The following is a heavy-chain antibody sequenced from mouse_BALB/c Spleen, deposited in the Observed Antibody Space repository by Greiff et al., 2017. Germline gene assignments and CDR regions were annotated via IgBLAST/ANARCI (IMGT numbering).Heavy chain of an antibody. CDR1: GYTFTSYY. V-gene: IGHV1S56*01. CDR3: ARSYYGSSSFDY. Sequence: QVQLQQSGPELVKPGASVRISCKASGYTFTSYYIHWVKQRPGQGLEWIGWIYPGNVNTKYNEKFKGKATLTADKSSSTAYMQLSSLTSEDSAVYFCARSYYGSSSFDYWGQGTTLTVSS. D-gene: IGHD1-1*01. J-gene: IGHJ2*01. CDR2: IYPGNVNT.